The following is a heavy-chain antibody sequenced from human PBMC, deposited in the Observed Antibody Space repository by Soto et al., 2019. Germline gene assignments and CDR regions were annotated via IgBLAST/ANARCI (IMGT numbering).Heavy chain of an antibody. V-gene: IGHV1-8*01. CDR3: ARSPSWETTVTPYYFDY. D-gene: IGHD4-4*01. Sequence: PVKVSCKASRYTFISYDINWVRQATGQGLEWMGWMNPKSANTGYAQNFQGRVTMTRNTSISTAYMELSSLRSEDTAVYYCARSPSWETTVTPYYFDYWGQGTLVTVSS. CDR2: MNPKSANT. CDR1: RYTFISYD. J-gene: IGHJ4*02.